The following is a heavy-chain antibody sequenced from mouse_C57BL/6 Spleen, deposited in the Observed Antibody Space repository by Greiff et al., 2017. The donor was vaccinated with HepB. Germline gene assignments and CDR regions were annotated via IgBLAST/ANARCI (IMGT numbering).Heavy chain of an antibody. CDR1: GFTFSSYA. V-gene: IGHV5-4*01. CDR2: ISDGGSYT. J-gene: IGHJ4*01. Sequence: EVKLVESGGGLVKPGGSLKLSCAASGFTFSSYAMSWVRQTPEKRLEWVATISDGGSYTYYPDNVKGRFTISRDNAKNNLYLQMSHLKSEDTAMYYCARDGPKAMDYWGQGTSVTVSS. CDR3: ARDGPKAMDY.